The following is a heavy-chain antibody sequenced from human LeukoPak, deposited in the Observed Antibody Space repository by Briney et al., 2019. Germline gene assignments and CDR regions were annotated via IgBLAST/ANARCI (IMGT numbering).Heavy chain of an antibody. Sequence: GASVKVSCKASGYTFTSYDINWVRQASGQGLERMGWMNPNSGNTGYAQKFQGRVTMTRNTSISTAYMELSSLRSEDTAVYYCARGPTRYCSGGSCYGEYYFDYWGQGTLVTVSS. D-gene: IGHD2-15*01. J-gene: IGHJ4*02. CDR2: MNPNSGNT. CDR1: GYTFTSYD. CDR3: ARGPTRYCSGGSCYGEYYFDY. V-gene: IGHV1-8*01.